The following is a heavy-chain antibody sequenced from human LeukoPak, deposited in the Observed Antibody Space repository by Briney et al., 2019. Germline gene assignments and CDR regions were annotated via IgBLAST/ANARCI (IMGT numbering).Heavy chain of an antibody. V-gene: IGHV1-18*04. CDR2: ISAYNGNT. D-gene: IGHD2-2*01. J-gene: IGHJ6*04. Sequence: ASVKVSCKASGYTFSSYGISWVRQAPGQGLEWMGWISAYNGNTNYAQKFQGRVTMTTDTSTSTAYMELTSLRSDDTAVYYCARVGDCSSTSCYVWEDYYYYYGMDVWGKGTTVTVSS. CDR3: ARVGDCSSTSCYVWEDYYYYYGMDV. CDR1: GYTFSSYG.